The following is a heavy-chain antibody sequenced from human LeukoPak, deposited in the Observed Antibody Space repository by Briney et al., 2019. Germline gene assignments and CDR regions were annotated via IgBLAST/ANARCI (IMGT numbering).Heavy chain of an antibody. V-gene: IGHV1-18*01. Sequence: ASVKVSCKASGYTFTSYGISWVRQAPGQGLEWMGWISAYNGNTNYAQKLQGRVTMTTDTSTSTAYMELRSLRSDDTAVYYCARDFPLVGLDYGGNVGVFDYWGRGTLVTVSS. CDR3: ARDFPLVGLDYGGNVGVFDY. CDR2: ISAYNGNT. CDR1: GYTFTSYG. J-gene: IGHJ4*02. D-gene: IGHD4-17*01.